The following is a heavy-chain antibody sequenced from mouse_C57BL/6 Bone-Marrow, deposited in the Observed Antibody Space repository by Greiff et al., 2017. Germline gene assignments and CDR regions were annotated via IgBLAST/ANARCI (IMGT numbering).Heavy chain of an antibody. CDR2: INPRSGDT. CDR3: ARVGYAGFAY. Sequence: QVKLQQSGAELAKPGASVKLSCKASGYTFTSYWMHWVKQRPGQGLEWIGYINPRSGDTKYNQKFKDKAPLTADNSSSTASMQLSSLTYEVSAVYSCARVGYAGFAYWGQGTLVTVSS. J-gene: IGHJ3*01. CDR1: GYTFTSYW. D-gene: IGHD2-2*01. V-gene: IGHV1-7*01.